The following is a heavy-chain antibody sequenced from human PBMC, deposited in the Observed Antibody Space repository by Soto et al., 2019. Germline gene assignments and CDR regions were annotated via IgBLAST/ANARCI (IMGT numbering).Heavy chain of an antibody. CDR3: ARGAMANFDY. D-gene: IGHD5-18*01. V-gene: IGHV1-69*01. J-gene: IGHJ4*02. CDR2: FIAMLGTP. CDR1: GATWGNQC. Sequence: KAVSRASGATWGNQCSSLRRQAPGQGLEWMGGFIAMLGTPTYAKKVQGRATISADESLTSSYLELRSLRSEDTGVYFCARGAMANFDYWGQGTVVTVSS.